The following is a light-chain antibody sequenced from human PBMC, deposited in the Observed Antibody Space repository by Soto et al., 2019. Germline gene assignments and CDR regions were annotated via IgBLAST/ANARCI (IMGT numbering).Light chain of an antibody. CDR2: DVS. CDR1: QSVSKY. J-gene: IGKJ4*01. CDR3: QQRTNWQLT. V-gene: IGKV3-11*01. Sequence: EVVLTQSPATLSLSPGERATLSCRASQSVSKYLAWYQQRPGQAPRLLIFDVSYRATGTPARFSGSGSRTDFTLTISSLEPEDFAVYYCQQRTNWQLTFGGGTRVEIK.